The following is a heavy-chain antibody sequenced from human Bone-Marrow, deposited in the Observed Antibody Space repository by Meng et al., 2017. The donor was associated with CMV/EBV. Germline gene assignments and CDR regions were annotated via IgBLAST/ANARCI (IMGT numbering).Heavy chain of an antibody. D-gene: IGHD3-3*01. Sequence: SGYTFTGYYMHGVRQAPGQGLEWMGWINPNSGGTNYAQKFQGRVTMTRDTSISTAYMELSRLRSDDTAVYYCARHYDFWSGYYLYYWGQGTLVTVSS. CDR2: INPNSGGT. J-gene: IGHJ4*02. CDR1: GYTFTGYY. V-gene: IGHV1-2*02. CDR3: ARHYDFWSGYYLYY.